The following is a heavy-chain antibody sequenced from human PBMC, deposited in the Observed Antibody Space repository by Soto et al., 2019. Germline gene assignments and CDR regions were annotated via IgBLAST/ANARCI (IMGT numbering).Heavy chain of an antibody. J-gene: IGHJ6*01. Sequence: EVQLLESGGGLVQPGGSLRLSCAASGFTFNNYAMTWVRQAPGKGLEWVSTISGSDGSTYYADSVKGRLTISRDNSKNALYLQMNSLRAEDTALYYCVKDWTGDTCPCMDVWGQGTTVTVSS. CDR1: GFTFNNYA. D-gene: IGHD2-8*02. CDR2: ISGSDGST. V-gene: IGHV3-23*01. CDR3: VKDWTGDTCPCMDV.